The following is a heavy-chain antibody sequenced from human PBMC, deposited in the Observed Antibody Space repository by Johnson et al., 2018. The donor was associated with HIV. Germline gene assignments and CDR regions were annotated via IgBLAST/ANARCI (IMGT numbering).Heavy chain of an antibody. CDR3: AKSPLVGAIDAFDI. D-gene: IGHD1-26*01. CDR2: ISYDGSNK. Sequence: QMLLVESGGGVVQPGRSLRLSCAASGFTFSSYGMHWVRQAPGKGLEWVAVISYDGSNKYYADSVKGRFTISRDNSKNTLFLQMNSLRAEDTAVYYCAKSPLVGAIDAFDIRGQGTMVTVSS. CDR1: GFTFSSYG. V-gene: IGHV3-30*18. J-gene: IGHJ3*02.